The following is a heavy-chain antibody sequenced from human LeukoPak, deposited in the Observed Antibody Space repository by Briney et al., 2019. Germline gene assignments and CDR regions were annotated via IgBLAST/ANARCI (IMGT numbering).Heavy chain of an antibody. CDR2: IYHSGST. CDR3: AISSGYCNGGNCLIAFDI. V-gene: IGHV4-38-2*02. D-gene: IGHD2-15*01. Sequence: SETLSLTCTVSGYSISSDYSWGWIRQPPGEGLEWIGSIYHSGSTYYNPSLKSRVTISLDTSKNHFSLKLSSVTAADTAVYYCAISSGYCNGGNCLIAFDIWGQGTMVTVSS. CDR1: GYSISSDYS. J-gene: IGHJ3*02.